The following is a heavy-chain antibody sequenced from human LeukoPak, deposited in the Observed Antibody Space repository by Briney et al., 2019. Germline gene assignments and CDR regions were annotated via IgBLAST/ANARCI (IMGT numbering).Heavy chain of an antibody. Sequence: ASVKVSCKASGGTFSSYAISWVRQAPGQGREWMGGIIPIFGTANYAQKFQGRVTITTDESTSAAYMELSSLRSEDTAVYYCARGSFWSGYYRYYYYMDVWGKGTTVTVSS. CDR1: GGTFSSYA. D-gene: IGHD3-3*01. CDR3: ARGSFWSGYYRYYYYMDV. V-gene: IGHV1-69*05. CDR2: IIPIFGTA. J-gene: IGHJ6*03.